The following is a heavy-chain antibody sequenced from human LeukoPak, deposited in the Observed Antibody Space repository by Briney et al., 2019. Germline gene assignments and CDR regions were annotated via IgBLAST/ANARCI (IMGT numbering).Heavy chain of an antibody. V-gene: IGHV3-21*01. CDR1: GFTFSSYS. CDR2: ISSSSSYI. Sequence: TGGSLRLSCAASGFTFSSYSMNWVRQAPGKGLEWVSSISSSSSYIYYADSVKGRFTISRDNAKNSLYLHMNSLRAEDTAVYYCARGRGRTDYFDYWGQGTLSPSPQ. J-gene: IGHJ4*02. CDR3: ARGRGRTDYFDY. D-gene: IGHD2-15*01.